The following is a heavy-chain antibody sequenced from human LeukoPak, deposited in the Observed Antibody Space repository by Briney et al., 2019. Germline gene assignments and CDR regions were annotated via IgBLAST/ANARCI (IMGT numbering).Heavy chain of an antibody. CDR1: GFTFSSYA. CDR2: ISYDGSNK. J-gene: IGHJ4*02. CDR3: ARLTAAGRRTDFDY. Sequence: GGSLRLSCAASGFTFSSYAMHWVRQAPGKGLEWVAVISYDGSNKYYADSVKGRFTISRDNSKNTLYLQMNSLRVEDTAVYYCARLTAAGRRTDFDYWGQGTLVTVSS. D-gene: IGHD6-13*01. V-gene: IGHV3-30*04.